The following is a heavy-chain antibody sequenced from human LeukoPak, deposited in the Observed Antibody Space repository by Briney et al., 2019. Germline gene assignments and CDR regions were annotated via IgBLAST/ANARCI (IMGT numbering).Heavy chain of an antibody. CDR2: IWYDGSNK. D-gene: IGHD1-26*01. CDR3: AKRSPFYFDY. J-gene: IGHJ4*02. V-gene: IGHV3-33*06. Sequence: SGRSLRLSCAASGFTFSSYGMHWVRQAPGKGLEWVAVIWYDGSNKYYADSVKGRFTISRDNSKNTLYLQMNSLRAEDTAVYYCAKRSPFYFDYWGQGTLVTVSS. CDR1: GFTFSSYG.